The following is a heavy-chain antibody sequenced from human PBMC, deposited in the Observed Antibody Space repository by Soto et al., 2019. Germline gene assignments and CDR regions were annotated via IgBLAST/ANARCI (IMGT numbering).Heavy chain of an antibody. CDR3: AKGSEYSYGYPFDY. D-gene: IGHD5-18*01. Sequence: PGESLRLSCTAYGFTFSSYAMNWVRQAPGKGLEFFSAISGSGGSTYYADSVKGRFTISRDNSKNTLYLQMNSLRAEDTAVYYCAKGSEYSYGYPFDYWGQGTLVTVSS. V-gene: IGHV3-23*01. CDR1: GFTFSSYA. J-gene: IGHJ4*02. CDR2: ISGSGGST.